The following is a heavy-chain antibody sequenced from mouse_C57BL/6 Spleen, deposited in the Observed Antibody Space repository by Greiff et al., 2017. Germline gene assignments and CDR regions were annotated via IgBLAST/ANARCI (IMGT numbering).Heavy chain of an antibody. CDR1: GYTFTSYW. Sequence: QVQLKQPGAELVKPGASVKVSCKASGYTFTSYWMHWVKQRPGQGLEWIGRIHPSVSDTNDNQKFKGKATLTVDKSSSTAYMQLSSLTSEDSAVYFCAILGAPRFDYWGQGTTLTVSS. J-gene: IGHJ2*01. CDR3: AILGAPRFDY. V-gene: IGHV1-74*01. CDR2: IHPSVSDT. D-gene: IGHD3-1*01.